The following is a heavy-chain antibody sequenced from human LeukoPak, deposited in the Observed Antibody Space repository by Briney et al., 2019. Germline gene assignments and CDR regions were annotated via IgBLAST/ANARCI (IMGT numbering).Heavy chain of an antibody. Sequence: GGSLRLSCAASGFTFSSYSMNWVRQAPGKGLEWVSSISSSSSYIYYADSVKGRFTISRDNAKNSLYLQMNSLRAEDTAVYYCARDVINSSSWYIEYGPFDYWGQGTLVTVSS. V-gene: IGHV3-21*01. CDR3: ARDVINSSSWYIEYGPFDY. CDR1: GFTFSSYS. J-gene: IGHJ4*02. CDR2: ISSSSSYI. D-gene: IGHD6-13*01.